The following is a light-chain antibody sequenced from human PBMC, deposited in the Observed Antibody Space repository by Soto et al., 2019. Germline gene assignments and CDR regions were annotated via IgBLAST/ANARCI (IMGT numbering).Light chain of an antibody. CDR1: SSDVGAYKY. Sequence: QSVLTQPASVSGSPGQSITISCTGTSSDVGAYKYVSWFQQHPGKAPKLIIYEVSNRPSGVSNRFSGSKSGNTASLTISGLQAEDEADYYCSSYTSSSTLVFGTGTKLTVL. CDR3: SSYTSSSTLV. V-gene: IGLV2-14*01. CDR2: EVS. J-gene: IGLJ1*01.